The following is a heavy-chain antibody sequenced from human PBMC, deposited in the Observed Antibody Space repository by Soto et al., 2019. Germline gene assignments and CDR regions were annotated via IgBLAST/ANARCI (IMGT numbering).Heavy chain of an antibody. CDR3: ARDFFDSSDYTTNWFDP. D-gene: IGHD3-22*01. V-gene: IGHV4-34*01. CDR2: INHSGIT. J-gene: IGHJ5*02. CDR1: GESFIGYY. Sequence: SETLSLTCAAYGESFIGYYWSWIRQPPGKRLEWIGEINHSGITNYNPSLKSRVTISVDTSKNQFSLKLTSVTAADAALYYCARDFFDSSDYTTNWFDPWGQGTLVSVSS.